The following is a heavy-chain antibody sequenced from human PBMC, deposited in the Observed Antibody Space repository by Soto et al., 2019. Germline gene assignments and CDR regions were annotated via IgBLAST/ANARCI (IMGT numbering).Heavy chain of an antibody. CDR2: MYPSGGT. Sequence: QVQLQESGPGLVKPSQTLSLTCPVSGGSISSGAYYWSLLRQPPGKGLEWIGHMYPSGGTYYNPSLKRRLTMSVDTSNNQFCLKLNSVTAADTAVYFCAWFYGSGSFSDYWGQGTLVTASS. CDR1: GGSISSGAYY. D-gene: IGHD3-10*01. V-gene: IGHV4-30-4*01. CDR3: AWFYGSGSFSDY. J-gene: IGHJ4*02.